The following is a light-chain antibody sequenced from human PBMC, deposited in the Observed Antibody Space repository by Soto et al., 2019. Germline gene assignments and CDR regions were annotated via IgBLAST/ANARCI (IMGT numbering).Light chain of an antibody. J-gene: IGKJ1*01. V-gene: IGKV1-5*03. Sequence: DIQMTQSPSTLSASVGDRFTITCLAIQSISSWLAWYQQKPGKAPKLLIYKASSLESGVPSRSRGSGSGTEFTLTISSLQSEDFAIYYCQQYNDWPLTFGQGTKVDIK. CDR1: QSISSW. CDR2: KAS. CDR3: QQYNDWPLT.